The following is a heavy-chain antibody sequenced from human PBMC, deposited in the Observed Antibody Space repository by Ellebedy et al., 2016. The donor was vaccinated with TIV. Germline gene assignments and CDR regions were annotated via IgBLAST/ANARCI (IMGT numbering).Heavy chain of an antibody. CDR1: GFTFTYTW. CDR3: ATDEGGSYDS. D-gene: IGHD1-26*01. Sequence: GESLKISCATSGFTFTYTWMHWIRQAPGKGLEWVSRISRDGDIRGYAEFAKGRFTVSRDNTENTLYLQMSGLRADDSAVYYCATDEGGSYDSWGQGTRVSVSS. V-gene: IGHV3-74*01. J-gene: IGHJ4*02. CDR2: ISRDGDIR.